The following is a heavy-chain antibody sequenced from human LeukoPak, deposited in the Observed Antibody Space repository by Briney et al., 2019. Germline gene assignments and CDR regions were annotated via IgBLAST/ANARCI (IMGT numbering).Heavy chain of an antibody. V-gene: IGHV1-18*01. CDR1: GYTFSTYG. D-gene: IGHD6-19*01. CDR3: ARDPPHSSGPNSPCFEY. Sequence: ASVKISCKASGYTFSTYGISWVRQAPGQGLEWMGWISPYSDNTEYAQKFQGRVTMTTDTSTSTAYMELRSLRSDDTAVYYCARDPPHSSGPNSPCFEYWGQGTLVTVSS. CDR2: ISPYSDNT. J-gene: IGHJ4*02.